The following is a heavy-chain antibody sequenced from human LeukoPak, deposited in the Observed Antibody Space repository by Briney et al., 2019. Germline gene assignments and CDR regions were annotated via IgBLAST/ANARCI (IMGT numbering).Heavy chain of an antibody. J-gene: IGHJ4*02. Sequence: PGTSLRLSCAASGFTFSSHGMHWLRQAPGKGLDWVAVIWYDGSKTLYADSVKGRFTISRDDPKNTLYLQMNSLRAEDTAVYYCAREASGYYRDFWGQGTLVTVSS. CDR3: AREASGYYRDF. V-gene: IGHV3-33*01. CDR2: IWYDGSKT. CDR1: GFTFSSHG. D-gene: IGHD3-3*01.